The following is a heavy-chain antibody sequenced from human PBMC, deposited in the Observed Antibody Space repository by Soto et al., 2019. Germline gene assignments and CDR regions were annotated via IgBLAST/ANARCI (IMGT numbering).Heavy chain of an antibody. CDR3: ARCKPAANNTCFAP. V-gene: IGHV4-59*01. CDR1: GGSISSYY. CDR2: IYYSGST. J-gene: IGHJ5*02. D-gene: IGHD2-2*01. Sequence: SETLSLTCTVSGGSISSYYWSWIRQPPGKGLEWIGYIYYSGSTNYNPSLKSRVTISVDTSKNQFSLKLSSVTAADTAVYYCARCKPAANNTCFAPWGRGTRVTLSS.